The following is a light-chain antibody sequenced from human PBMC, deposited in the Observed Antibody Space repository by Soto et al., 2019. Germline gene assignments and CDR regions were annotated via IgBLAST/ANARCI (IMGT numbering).Light chain of an antibody. CDR3: QSFDTSLSGV. V-gene: IGLV1-40*01. Sequence: QPVLTQPPSVSGAPGQSVTISCTGSSSNIGAGYDVHWYQQLPGTAPKLLIFGNINRPSGVPDRFSGSKSGTSASLAITGLQAEDEADYYCQSFDTSLSGVFGGGTKLTVL. J-gene: IGLJ3*02. CDR2: GNI. CDR1: SSNIGAGYD.